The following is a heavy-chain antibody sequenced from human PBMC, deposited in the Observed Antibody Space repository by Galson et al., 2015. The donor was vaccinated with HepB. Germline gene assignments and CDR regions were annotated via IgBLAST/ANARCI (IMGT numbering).Heavy chain of an antibody. CDR3: AREGDIGVVRGSRPNDAFEI. V-gene: IGHV4-39*07. J-gene: IGHJ3*02. D-gene: IGHD2-15*01. CDR2: LYYTGST. Sequence: SETLSLTCTVSGGSISSSNYYWAWIRQPPGKGLEWIGSLYYTGSTYYNPSLKSRVTISVDTSKNQFSLKLSSVTAADTAVYYCAREGDIGVVRGSRPNDAFEIWGQGTRVTVSS. CDR1: GGSISSSNYY.